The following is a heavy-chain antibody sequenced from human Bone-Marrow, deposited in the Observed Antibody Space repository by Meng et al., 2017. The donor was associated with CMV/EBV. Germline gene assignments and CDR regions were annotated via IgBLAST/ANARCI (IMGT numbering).Heavy chain of an antibody. CDR3: ARVCKKYYDILTGYHYYYYYYGMDV. Sequence: GGSLRLSCAASGFNFSSYAMHWVRQAPGKGLEWVAVISYDGSNKYYADSVKGRFTISRDNSKNTLYLQMNSLRAEDTAVYYCARVCKKYYDILTGYHYYYYYYGMDVWGQGNTVTVSS. D-gene: IGHD3-9*01. CDR2: ISYDGSNK. V-gene: IGHV3-30-3*01. CDR1: GFNFSSYA. J-gene: IGHJ6*02.